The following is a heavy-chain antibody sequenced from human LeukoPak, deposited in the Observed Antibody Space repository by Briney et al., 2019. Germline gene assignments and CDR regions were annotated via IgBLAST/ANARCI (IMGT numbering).Heavy chain of an antibody. CDR1: GYRFISYW. Sequence: GESLKISCKGSGYRFISYWIGWVRQMPGKGLEWMGIIYPGDSDTRYSPSFQGQVTISADKSISTAYLQWSSLKASDTAMYYCARQPATAYYYDSSGPSLDYWGQGTLVTVSS. CDR2: IYPGDSDT. J-gene: IGHJ4*02. D-gene: IGHD3-22*01. V-gene: IGHV5-51*01. CDR3: ARQPATAYYYDSSGPSLDY.